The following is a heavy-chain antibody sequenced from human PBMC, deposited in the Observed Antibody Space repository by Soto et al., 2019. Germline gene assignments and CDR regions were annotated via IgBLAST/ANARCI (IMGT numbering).Heavy chain of an antibody. D-gene: IGHD1-26*01. Sequence: PGGSLRLSCAASGFTFSSYWMYWVRQAPGKWLVWVSRIDDEGITTSYADSVKGRFTISRDNAKNTLYLQMNSLRVEDTAVYCCTRDRYYPTHFDYWGQGSLVTVSS. CDR1: GFTFSSYW. CDR3: TRDRYYPTHFDY. J-gene: IGHJ4*02. V-gene: IGHV3-74*01. CDR2: IDDEGITT.